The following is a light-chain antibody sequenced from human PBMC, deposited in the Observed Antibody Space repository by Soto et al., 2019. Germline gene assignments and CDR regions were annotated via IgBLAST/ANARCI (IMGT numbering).Light chain of an antibody. CDR2: GAS. J-gene: IGKJ1*01. V-gene: IGKV3-20*01. CDR3: QQYGSSPPVT. Sequence: EIVLTQSPGTLSLSPGERATLSCRASQSVSSSYLAWYQQKPGQAPRLLIYGASSRATGIPDRFSASGSGPDFTLTISRLEPEDFAVHYCQQYGSSPPVTFGQGTKVEIK. CDR1: QSVSSSY.